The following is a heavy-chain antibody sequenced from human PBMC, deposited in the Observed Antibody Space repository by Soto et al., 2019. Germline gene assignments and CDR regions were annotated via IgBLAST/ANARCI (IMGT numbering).Heavy chain of an antibody. CDR1: GFTFSSYA. CDR2: ISYDGSNK. Sequence: SLRLSCAASGFTFSSYAMHWVRQAPGKGLEWVAVISYDGSNKYYADSVRGRFTISRDNSKNTLYLQMNSLRAEDTAVYYCARDHDYYDSSGYYPDYWGQGTLVTVSS. J-gene: IGHJ4*02. V-gene: IGHV3-30-3*01. CDR3: ARDHDYYDSSGYYPDY. D-gene: IGHD3-22*01.